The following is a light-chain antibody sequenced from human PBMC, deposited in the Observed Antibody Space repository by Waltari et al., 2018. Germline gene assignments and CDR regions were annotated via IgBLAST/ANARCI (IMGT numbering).Light chain of an antibody. CDR1: QALVHSNGNTY. Sequence: DFVLTQTPLSSPVTLGQPASISCRSSQALVHSNGNTYLNWVQQRPGQPPRLLIYHISKRFSGVPDRFSGSGAGTDFTLNISGLQPEDFATYYCQQSFSAPRTFGQGTSLEIK. CDR2: HIS. V-gene: IGKV2-24*01. CDR3: QQSFSAPRT. J-gene: IGKJ2*02.